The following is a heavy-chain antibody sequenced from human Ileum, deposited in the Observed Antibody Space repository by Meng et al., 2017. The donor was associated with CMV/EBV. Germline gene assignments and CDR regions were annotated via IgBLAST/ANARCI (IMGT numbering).Heavy chain of an antibody. CDR3: TRDLHYCGGNWYPDL. D-gene: IGHD2-21*01. V-gene: IGHV4-39*07. J-gene: IGHJ1*01. CDR1: GSVIDNPNVY. CDR2: TYASRTT. Sequence: HLHHSGPGLARPSEPLSLTWTISGSVIDNPNVYLGWIRQSPGKGLEWLATTYASRTTYYNPLLYSRVAMSINMYRNQFSLTVSSLNVADTATYYCTRDLHYCGGNWYPDLWGQGTLVTVSS.